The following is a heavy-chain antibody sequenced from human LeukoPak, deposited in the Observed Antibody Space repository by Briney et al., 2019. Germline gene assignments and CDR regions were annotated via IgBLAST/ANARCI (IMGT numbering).Heavy chain of an antibody. V-gene: IGHV3-21*01. J-gene: IGHJ4*02. CDR2: ISSSSSYI. CDR1: GLTFSSYS. Sequence: GGSLRLSCAASGLTFSSYSMNWVRQAPGKGLEWVSSISSSSSYIYYADSVKGRFTISRDNAKNSLYLQMNSLRAEDTAVYYCAMSGNWWELRGYWGQGTLVTVSS. CDR3: AMSGNWWELRGY. D-gene: IGHD1-26*01.